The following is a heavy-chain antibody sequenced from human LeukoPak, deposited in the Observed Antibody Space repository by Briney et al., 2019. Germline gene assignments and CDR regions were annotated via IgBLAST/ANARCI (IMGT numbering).Heavy chain of an antibody. Sequence: GGSLRLSCAASGFTFSSYEMNWVRQAPGKGLEWVSYISSSGSTIYYADSVKGRFTISRDNAKNSVYLQMNSLTAADTAVYYCARHRRELHFDYWGQGTLVTVSS. J-gene: IGHJ4*02. V-gene: IGHV3-48*03. D-gene: IGHD1-26*01. CDR3: ARHRRELHFDY. CDR2: ISSSGSTI. CDR1: GFTFSSYE.